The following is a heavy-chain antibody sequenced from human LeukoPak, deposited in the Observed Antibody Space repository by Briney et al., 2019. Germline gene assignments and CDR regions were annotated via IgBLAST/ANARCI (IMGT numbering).Heavy chain of an antibody. J-gene: IGHJ4*02. Sequence: GGSLRLSCAASGFTFSSYSMNWVRQAPGKGLEWVSSISSSSSYIHYADSVKGRFTISRDNAKNSLYLQMNSLRAEDTAVYYCAHNYDILTAQSDYWGQGTLVTVSS. V-gene: IGHV3-21*01. CDR2: ISSSSSYI. CDR3: AHNYDILTAQSDY. D-gene: IGHD3-9*01. CDR1: GFTFSSYS.